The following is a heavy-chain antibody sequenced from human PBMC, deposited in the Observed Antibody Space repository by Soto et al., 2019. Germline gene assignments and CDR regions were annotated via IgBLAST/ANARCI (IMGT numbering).Heavy chain of an antibody. CDR3: ARGVDY. CDR1: GGSFTGYY. CDR2: INHSGST. J-gene: IGHJ4*02. V-gene: IGHV4-34*01. Sequence: QVQLQQWGAGLLKPSETLSLTCAVYGGSFTGYYWSWIRQPPGKGLEWIGDINHSGSTKYNPSLKSRVTISLDTSNNQFSMKLISVTAADPAVYYCARGVDYWGQGTLVTVSS.